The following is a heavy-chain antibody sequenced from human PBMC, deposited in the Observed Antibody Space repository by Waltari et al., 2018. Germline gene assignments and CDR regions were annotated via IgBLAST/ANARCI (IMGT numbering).Heavy chain of an antibody. J-gene: IGHJ4*02. CDR3: VTTKGY. V-gene: IGHV3-30*03. CDR1: GFTLSSYG. D-gene: IGHD4-4*01. CDR2: ISYDGSNK. Sequence: QVQLVESGGGVVQPGRSLRLSCAASGFTLSSYGMHWVRQAPGKGLEWVAVISYDGSNKYYADSVKGRFTISRDNSKNTLYLQMNSLRAEDTAVYYSVTTKGYWGQGTLVTVSS.